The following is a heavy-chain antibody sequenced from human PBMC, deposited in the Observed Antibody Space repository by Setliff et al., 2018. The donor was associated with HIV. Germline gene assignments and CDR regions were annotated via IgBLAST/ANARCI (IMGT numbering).Heavy chain of an antibody. V-gene: IGHV3-30*02. J-gene: IGHJ4*02. CDR2: IRYDGSNK. CDR3: AKIQNPQGYYYDSSGYYPHPGSPDY. Sequence: PGGSLRLSCAASGFTFSSYGMHWVRQAPGKELEWVAFIRYDGSNKYYADSVKGRFTSSRDNSKNTLYLQMNSLRAEDTAVYYCAKIQNPQGYYYDSSGYYPHPGSPDYWGQGTLVTVSS. D-gene: IGHD3-22*01. CDR1: GFTFSSYG.